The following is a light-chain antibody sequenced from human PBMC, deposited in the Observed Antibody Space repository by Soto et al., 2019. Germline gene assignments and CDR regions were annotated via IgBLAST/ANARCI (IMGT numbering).Light chain of an antibody. CDR2: GAS. CDR3: QQYNNLPPA. J-gene: IGKJ1*01. Sequence: IVVKQSPVTLSLYKSERATLSCRAAHRGISDSLAWYQQKPGQAPRLLIYGASTRAPGFPARFSGSGSGTDFTLTISSLQSEDSAFYYCQQYNNLPPAFGQGSMVDIK. CDR1: HRGISD. V-gene: IGKV3-15*01.